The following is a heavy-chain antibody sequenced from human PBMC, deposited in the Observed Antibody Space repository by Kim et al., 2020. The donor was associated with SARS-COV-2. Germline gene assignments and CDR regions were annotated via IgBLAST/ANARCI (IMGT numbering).Heavy chain of an antibody. CDR2: IKSKTDGGTT. D-gene: IGHD3-3*01. CDR3: TTDLIITIFGVVIPGAGY. Sequence: GGSLRLSCAASGFTFSNAWMSWVRQAPEKGLEWVGRIKSKTDGGTTDYAAPVKGRFTISRDDSKNTLYLQMNSLKTEDTAVYYCTTDLIITIFGVVIPGAGYWGQGTLVTVSS. CDR1: GFTFSNAW. V-gene: IGHV3-15*01. J-gene: IGHJ4*02.